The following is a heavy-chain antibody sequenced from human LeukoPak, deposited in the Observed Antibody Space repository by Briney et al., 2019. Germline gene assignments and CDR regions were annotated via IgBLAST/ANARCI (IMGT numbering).Heavy chain of an antibody. CDR2: FDPEDGET. CDR1: GYTLTELS. D-gene: IGHD7-27*01. V-gene: IGHV1-24*01. J-gene: IGHJ4*02. CDR3: ANSFRELGILPI. Sequence: ASLKVSCKVSGYTLTELSMHWVRQAPGKGLEWMGGFDPEDGETIYAQKFQGRVTMTEDTSTDTAYMELSSLRSEDTAVYYCANSFRELGILPIWGQGTLVTVSS.